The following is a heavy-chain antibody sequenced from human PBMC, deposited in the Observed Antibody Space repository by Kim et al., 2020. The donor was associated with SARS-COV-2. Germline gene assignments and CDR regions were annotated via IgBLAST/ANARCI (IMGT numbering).Heavy chain of an antibody. V-gene: IGHV4-39*01. CDR1: GGSISSSSYY. Sequence: SETLSLTCTVSGGSISSSSYYWGWIRQPPGKGLEWIGSIYYSGSTYYNPSLKSRVTISVDTSKNQFSLKLSSVTAADTAVYYCARSAGIVVVISFPYTGWFDPWGQGTLVTVSS. CDR2: IYYSGST. J-gene: IGHJ5*02. D-gene: IGHD3-22*01. CDR3: ARSAGIVVVISFPYTGWFDP.